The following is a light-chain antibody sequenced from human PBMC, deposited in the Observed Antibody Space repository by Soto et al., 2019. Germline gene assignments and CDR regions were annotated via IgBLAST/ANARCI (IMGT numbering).Light chain of an antibody. CDR1: SSDVGGYIY. V-gene: IGLV2-11*01. Sequence: QSALTQPRSVSGSPGQSVTISCTGISSDVGGYIYVSWYQQHPGKAPKLIIYDVNKRPSGVPDRFSGSKSGNTASLTISGLQAEDEADYYCCAYVGTYSYVFGIGTKVTVL. CDR2: DVN. CDR3: CAYVGTYSYV. J-gene: IGLJ1*01.